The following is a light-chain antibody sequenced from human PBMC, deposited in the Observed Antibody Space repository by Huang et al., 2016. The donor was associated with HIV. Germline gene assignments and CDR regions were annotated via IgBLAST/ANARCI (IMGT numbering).Light chain of an antibody. V-gene: IGKV2-28*01. CDR3: MQSLQSLT. CDR2: MAS. J-gene: IGKJ4*01. Sequence: DIVMTQSPLSLPVTPGGPACISCRSSQSLVHDTGYSYLDWYLQKPGQSPRVLSYMASCLAPGMPDRFRCGGSGTNFTMAINSVDAEDVGTYYCMQSLQSLTFGGGTRLEIK. CDR1: QSLVHDTGYSY.